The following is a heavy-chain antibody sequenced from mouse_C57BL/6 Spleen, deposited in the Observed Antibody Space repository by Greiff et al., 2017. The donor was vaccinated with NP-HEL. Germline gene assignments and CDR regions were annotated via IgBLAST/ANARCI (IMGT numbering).Heavy chain of an antibody. CDR2: IHPNSGST. Sequence: QVQLQQPGAELVKPGASVKLSCKASGYTFTSYWMHWVKQRPGQGLEWIGMIHPNSGSTNYNEKFKSKATLTVDTSSSTAYMPLSSLTSEDSAVSYCARITTVVDYYAMDYWGQGTSVTVSS. D-gene: IGHD1-1*01. V-gene: IGHV1-64*01. J-gene: IGHJ4*01. CDR3: ARITTVVDYYAMDY. CDR1: GYTFTSYW.